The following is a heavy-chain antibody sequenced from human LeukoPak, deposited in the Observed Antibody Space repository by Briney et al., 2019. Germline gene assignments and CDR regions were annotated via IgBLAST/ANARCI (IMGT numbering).Heavy chain of an antibody. CDR1: GYTFTGYY. Sequence: GASVKVSCKASGYTFTGYYMHWVRQAPGQGLEWMGWINPNSGGTNYAQKFQGRVTMTRDTSISTAYMELSRLRSDDTAVYYCASPNMPYCSSTSCPHYYYYYGMDVWGQGTTVTVSS. V-gene: IGHV1-2*02. CDR2: INPNSGGT. CDR3: ASPNMPYCSSTSCPHYYYYYGMDV. J-gene: IGHJ6*02. D-gene: IGHD2-2*01.